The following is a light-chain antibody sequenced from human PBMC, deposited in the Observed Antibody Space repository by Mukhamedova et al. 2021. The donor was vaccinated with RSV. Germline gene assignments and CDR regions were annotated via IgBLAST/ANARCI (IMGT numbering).Light chain of an antibody. J-gene: IGLJ3*02. Sequence: QHPGEVPKLMIYDVSKRPSGVSNRFSGSKSGNTASLTISGLQAEDVADYYCSAYTSDSIWVFGGGTMLTVL. CDR2: DVS. CDR3: SAYTSDSIWV. V-gene: IGLV2-14*03.